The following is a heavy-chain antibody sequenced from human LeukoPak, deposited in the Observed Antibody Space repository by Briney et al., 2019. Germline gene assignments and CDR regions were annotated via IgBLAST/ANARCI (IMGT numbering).Heavy chain of an antibody. Sequence: GASVKVSCKASGYTFTGYYMHWVRQAPGQGLEWMGWINPNSGGTNYAQKFQGRVTMTTDTSTNTAYMELRSLRSDDTAVYFCARDRWGLNYYHYMDVWGKGTTVTVSS. J-gene: IGHJ6*03. CDR3: ARDRWGLNYYHYMDV. V-gene: IGHV1-2*02. D-gene: IGHD2-21*02. CDR2: INPNSGGT. CDR1: GYTFTGYY.